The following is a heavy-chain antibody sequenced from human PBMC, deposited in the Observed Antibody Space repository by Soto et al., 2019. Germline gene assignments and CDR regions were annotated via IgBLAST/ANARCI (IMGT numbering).Heavy chain of an antibody. J-gene: IGHJ4*02. V-gene: IGHV5-51*01. CDR3: ARPPLPGYSIHFNS. CDR2: VYPRDSDT. D-gene: IGHD2-15*01. Sequence: PGGSLKISCKASGYIFIDYWIGWVRQMPWKGLEWMGIVYPRDSDTRYSPSFQGQVTISADRSTGTAFLQWRSLKASDTALYYCARPPLPGYSIHFNSWGQGTLVTVSS. CDR1: GYIFIDYW.